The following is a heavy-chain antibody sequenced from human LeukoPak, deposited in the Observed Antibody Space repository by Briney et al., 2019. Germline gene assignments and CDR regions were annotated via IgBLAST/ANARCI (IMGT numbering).Heavy chain of an antibody. V-gene: IGHV3-74*01. Sequence: GGSLRLSCAASGFTFSKYWMLWVRQAPGKRLESVSRINTDGTVTTYADSVKGRFTVSRDNADNTMFLQMNSVRDEDTAVYYCATKQWLAPPPDSWGQGTPVTVSS. D-gene: IGHD6-19*01. CDR3: ATKQWLAPPPDS. CDR1: GFTFSKYW. J-gene: IGHJ4*02. CDR2: INTDGTVT.